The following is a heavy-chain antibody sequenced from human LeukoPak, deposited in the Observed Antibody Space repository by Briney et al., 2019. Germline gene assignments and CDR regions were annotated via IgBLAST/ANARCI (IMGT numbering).Heavy chain of an antibody. CDR3: ARALYSGYGNLDY. CDR1: GYTFTTYG. CDR2: TSAYNGNT. Sequence: GASVKVSCKASGYTFTTYGLSWVRQAPGQGLEWMGWTSAYNGNTNYAQKFQGRVTMTTDTSTNTAYLELRSLTSDDTAVYYCARALYSGYGNLDYWGQGTLVAVST. V-gene: IGHV1-18*01. D-gene: IGHD5-12*01. J-gene: IGHJ4*02.